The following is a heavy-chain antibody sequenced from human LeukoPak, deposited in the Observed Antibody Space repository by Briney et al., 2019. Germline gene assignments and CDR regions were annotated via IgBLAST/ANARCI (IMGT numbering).Heavy chain of an antibody. D-gene: IGHD4-11*01. V-gene: IGHV3-74*01. CDR1: GFTFSSYS. Sequence: GGSLRLSCAASGFTFSSYSMNWVRHAPGKGLVWVSRINSDGSSTSYADSVKGRFTISRDNAKNTLYLQMNSLRAEDTAVYYCARDTHSNYMSNSDYWGQGTLVTVSS. CDR2: INSDGSST. CDR3: ARDTHSNYMSNSDY. J-gene: IGHJ4*02.